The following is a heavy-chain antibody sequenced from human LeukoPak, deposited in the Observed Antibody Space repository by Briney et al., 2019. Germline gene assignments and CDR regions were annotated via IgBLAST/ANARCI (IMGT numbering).Heavy chain of an antibody. J-gene: IGHJ3*02. V-gene: IGHV1-2*02. CDR1: GYTFTGYY. Sequence: ASVKVSCKASGYTFTGYYMHWVRQVPGQALEWMGWINPNSGGTNYAQKFQGRVTMTRDTSITTAYMELSRLRSDDTAVYYCARAYCGSTSCYFDIWGQGTMVTVSS. CDR3: ARAYCGSTSCYFDI. D-gene: IGHD2-2*01. CDR2: INPNSGGT.